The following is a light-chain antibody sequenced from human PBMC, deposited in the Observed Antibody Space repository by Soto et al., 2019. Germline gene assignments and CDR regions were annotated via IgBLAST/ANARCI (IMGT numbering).Light chain of an antibody. J-gene: IGKJ1*01. V-gene: IGKV3-15*01. CDR1: QSISSN. CDR2: GPS. CDR3: QQYTSSPYT. Sequence: DIVMTQSPATLSASPGERATLSCRASQSISSNLTWYQQKPGQAPRLLIYGPSTTHSGIPSRFSGSGSGTDFTLTISSLQSEDFAVYYCQQYTSSPYTFGQGTKVEIK.